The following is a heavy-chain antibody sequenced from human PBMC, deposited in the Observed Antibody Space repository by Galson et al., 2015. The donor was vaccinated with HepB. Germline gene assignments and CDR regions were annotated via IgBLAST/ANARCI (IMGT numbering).Heavy chain of an antibody. CDR3: ARGFTGGWFDP. D-gene: IGHD1-14*01. V-gene: IGHV3-11*06. J-gene: IGHJ5*02. CDR2: ITSGNMYT. CDR1: RFPFSDSY. Sequence: SLRLSCAASRFPFSDSYMSWLRQAPGKGLEWIAYITSGNMYTDYADSVKGRFTISRDNAKTSLFLQMNSLRVEDTAVYYCARGFTGGWFDPWGQGTLVTVSS.